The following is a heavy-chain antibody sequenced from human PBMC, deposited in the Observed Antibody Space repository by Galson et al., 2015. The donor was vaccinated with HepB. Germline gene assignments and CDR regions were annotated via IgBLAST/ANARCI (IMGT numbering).Heavy chain of an antibody. CDR1: GYTFRNYA. Sequence: SVKVSCKASGYTFRNYAINWVRQAPGQGLEWLGWINTNTGNPTYAQGFTGRFVFSLDTSVNTAYLQISSLKTEDTAVYYCLSDGGNNWLDPWGQGTLVTVSS. D-gene: IGHD4-23*01. CDR3: LSDGGNNWLDP. CDR2: INTNTGNP. V-gene: IGHV7-4-1*02. J-gene: IGHJ5*02.